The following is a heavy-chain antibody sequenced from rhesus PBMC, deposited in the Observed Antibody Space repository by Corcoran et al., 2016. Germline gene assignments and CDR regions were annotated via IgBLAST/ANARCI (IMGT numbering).Heavy chain of an antibody. CDR3: ARGLYCTGSGCSDEADY. D-gene: IGHD2-21*01. J-gene: IGHJ4*01. Sequence: QVQLVQSGAEVKKPGASVKVSCKASGFTFGSYAISGVRQAPGQGLEWMGVIIPLVGIPNYPKKFQGRVTITADTSTSTAYMELSSLRSEDTAVYYCARGLYCTGSGCSDEADYWGQGVLVTVSS. CDR2: IIPLVGIP. V-gene: IGHV1-198*02. CDR1: GFTFGSYA.